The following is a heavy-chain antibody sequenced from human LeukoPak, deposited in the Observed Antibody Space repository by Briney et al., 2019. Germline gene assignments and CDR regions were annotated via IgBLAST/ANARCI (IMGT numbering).Heavy chain of an antibody. CDR3: AKDLLTFGELSPIDY. J-gene: IGHJ4*02. Sequence: GGSLRLFCAASGFTFSRFWMSWVRQAPGKGLEWVANINQDGSEKYYVDSVKGRFTISRDNAKNSLYLQMNSLRAEDTAVYFCAKDLLTFGELSPIDYWGQGTLVTVSS. CDR1: GFTFSRFW. V-gene: IGHV3-7*03. D-gene: IGHD3-10*01. CDR2: INQDGSEK.